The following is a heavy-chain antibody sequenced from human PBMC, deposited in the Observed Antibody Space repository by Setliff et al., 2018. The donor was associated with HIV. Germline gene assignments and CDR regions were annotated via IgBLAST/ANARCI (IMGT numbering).Heavy chain of an antibody. J-gene: IGHJ5*02. Sequence: PSETLSLTCTVSGASVNSNNYYWGWIRQPPGKGLEWIAIIHYNGRTYYDPSLKSRVTIFVDTSKTQFYLKLRSVTASDTAVYYCARYTSKVDWFDPWGQGTLVTVSS. CDR3: ARYTSKVDWFDP. CDR1: GASVNSNNYY. D-gene: IGHD2-2*02. CDR2: IHYNGRT. V-gene: IGHV4-39*01.